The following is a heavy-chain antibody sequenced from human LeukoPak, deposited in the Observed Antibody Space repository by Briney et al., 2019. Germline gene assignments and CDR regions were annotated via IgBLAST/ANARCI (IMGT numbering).Heavy chain of an antibody. D-gene: IGHD3-22*01. Sequence: SETLSLTCTVSGGSISSYSWSWIRQPPGKGLEWIGYISYSGSTNYNPSLNSRVTISLDTSKNQFSLKVNSVTAADTAVYYCARRPARVTMIRAAFDIWGQGTMVTVSS. J-gene: IGHJ3*02. CDR1: GGSISSYS. CDR2: ISYSGST. V-gene: IGHV4-59*08. CDR3: ARRPARVTMIRAAFDI.